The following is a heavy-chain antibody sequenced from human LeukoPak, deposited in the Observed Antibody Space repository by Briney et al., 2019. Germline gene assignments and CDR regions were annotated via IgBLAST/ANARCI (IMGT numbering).Heavy chain of an antibody. Sequence: GGSLRLSCVASGFSFSSYWMSWVRQAPGKGLEWVANIKQDGSEKYYVDSVKGRFTISRDNAKNSLYLQMNSLRAEDTAVYYCARDSPGSSWYDWFDPWGQGTLVTVSS. J-gene: IGHJ5*02. CDR1: GFSFSSYW. CDR3: ARDSPGSSWYDWFDP. V-gene: IGHV3-7*01. CDR2: IKQDGSEK. D-gene: IGHD6-13*01.